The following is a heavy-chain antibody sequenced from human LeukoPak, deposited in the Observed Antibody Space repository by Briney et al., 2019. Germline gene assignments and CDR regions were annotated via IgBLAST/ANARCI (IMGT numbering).Heavy chain of an antibody. D-gene: IGHD2-21*01. CDR3: ARAVFVVMTDPPHFDY. Sequence: SETLSLTCTVSGYSISSGHYWGWIRQPPGKGLEWIGSMYHSGSTYYNPSLKSRITISVDTSKKQFSLKLSSVTAADTAVYYCARAVFVVMTDPPHFDYWGQGTLVTVSS. CDR2: MYHSGST. CDR1: GYSISSGHY. V-gene: IGHV4-38-2*02. J-gene: IGHJ4*02.